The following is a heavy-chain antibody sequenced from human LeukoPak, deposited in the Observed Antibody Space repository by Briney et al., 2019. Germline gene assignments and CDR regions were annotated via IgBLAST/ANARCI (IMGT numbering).Heavy chain of an antibody. CDR1: GFTFSSYW. CDR2: IKQDGSEK. V-gene: IGHV3-7*01. Sequence: GGSLRLSCAASGFTFSSYWMSWVRQAPGKGLEWVANIKQDGSEKYYVDSVKGRFTISRDNAQNSLYLQMNSLRAEDTAVYYCARDLSSWSEHDAFDIWGQGTMVTVSS. J-gene: IGHJ3*02. CDR3: ARDLSSWSEHDAFDI. D-gene: IGHD6-13*01.